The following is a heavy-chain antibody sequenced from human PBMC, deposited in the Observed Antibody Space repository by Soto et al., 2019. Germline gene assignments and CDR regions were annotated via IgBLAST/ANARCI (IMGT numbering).Heavy chain of an antibody. Sequence: PGGSLRLSCAASGFTFSRFYMTWVRQPPGKGLEWLATIKQDGSETFAVDSVRGRFTISRDNAKNPLFLEMTSLRVEDTAVYYCARDYNEFLTGHFDALDIWGHGTRVTVSS. V-gene: IGHV3-7*01. J-gene: IGHJ3*02. CDR1: GFTFSRFY. CDR2: IKQDGSET. CDR3: ARDYNEFLTGHFDALDI. D-gene: IGHD3-9*01.